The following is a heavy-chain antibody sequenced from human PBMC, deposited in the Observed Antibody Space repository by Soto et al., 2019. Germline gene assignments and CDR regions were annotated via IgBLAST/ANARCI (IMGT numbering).Heavy chain of an antibody. J-gene: IGHJ5*02. CDR2: IYSGGST. CDR1: GFTVSSNY. V-gene: IGHV3-53*04. Sequence: EVQLVESGGGLVQPGGSLRLSCAASGFTVSSNYMSWVRQAPGKGLEWVSVIYSGGSTYYADSVKGRFTISRHNSKNTVYLQMNSLRAEDTAVYYCARAVGHGWFDPWGQGTLVTVSS. CDR3: ARAVGHGWFDP.